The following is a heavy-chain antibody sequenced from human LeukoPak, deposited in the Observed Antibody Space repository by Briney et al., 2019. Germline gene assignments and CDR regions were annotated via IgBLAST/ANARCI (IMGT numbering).Heavy chain of an antibody. CDR1: GFSFSMYW. Sequence: GGSLRLSCEASGFSFSMYWMAWVRQAPGKGLEWVANIKRDGSERHCLDSVRGRFTVSRDNAKNSLYLQMNSLRAEDTAVYYCARVKEQWLVDYWGQGTLVTVSS. D-gene: IGHD6-19*01. V-gene: IGHV3-7*03. CDR2: IKRDGSER. J-gene: IGHJ4*02. CDR3: ARVKEQWLVDY.